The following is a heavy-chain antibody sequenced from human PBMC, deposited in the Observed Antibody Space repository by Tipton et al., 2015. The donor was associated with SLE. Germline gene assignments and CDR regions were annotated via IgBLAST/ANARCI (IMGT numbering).Heavy chain of an antibody. CDR2: ISYGGSNK. V-gene: IGHV3-30*04. J-gene: IGHJ6*03. Sequence: SLRLSCAASGFTFSSYAMHWVRQAPGKGLEWVAVISYGGSNKYYADSVKGRFTISRDNSKNTLYLQMNSLRAEDTAVYYCARGAIFGAYYYYMDVWGKGTTVTVSS. CDR3: ARGAIFGAYYYYMDV. D-gene: IGHD3-3*01. CDR1: GFTFSSYA.